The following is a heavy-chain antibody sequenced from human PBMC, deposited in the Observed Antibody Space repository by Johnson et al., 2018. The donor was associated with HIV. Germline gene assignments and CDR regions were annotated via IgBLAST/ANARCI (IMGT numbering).Heavy chain of an antibody. D-gene: IGHD1-14*01. V-gene: IGHV3-9*01. CDR2: ISWNSANI. CDR3: AKDDRISS. J-gene: IGHJ3*01. CDR1: GFNFDNYA. Sequence: VQLVESGGGLVQPGRSLRLSCAASGFNFDNYAMHWVRQAPGKGLEWVSGISWNSANIGHADSVKGRFTISRDNAKSSLYLQMNSLRPEDTALYYCAKDDRISSWGQGTMVTVSS.